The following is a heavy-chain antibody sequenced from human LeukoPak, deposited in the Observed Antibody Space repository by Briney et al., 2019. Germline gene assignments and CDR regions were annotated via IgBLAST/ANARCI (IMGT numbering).Heavy chain of an antibody. CDR2: IYTSGST. J-gene: IGHJ6*03. CDR3: ARSGYDRYYYYMDV. V-gene: IGHV4-4*07. CDR1: GGSISSYY. Sequence: SETLSLTCTVSGGSISSYYWSWIRQPAGKGLEWIGRIYTSGSTNYNPSLKSRVTMSVDTSRNQFSLKLSSVTAADTAVYYCARSGYDRYYYYMDVWGKGTTVTVSS. D-gene: IGHD5-12*01.